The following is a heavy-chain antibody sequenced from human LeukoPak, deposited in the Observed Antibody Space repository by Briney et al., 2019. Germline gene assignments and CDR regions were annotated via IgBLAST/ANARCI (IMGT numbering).Heavy chain of an antibody. D-gene: IGHD7-27*01. CDR1: GYTFTSYY. J-gene: IGHJ4*02. CDR3: ARGSNWGPFDY. V-gene: IGHV1-18*04. Sequence: GASVKVSCKASGYTFTSYYMHWVRQAPGQGLEWMGWISAYNGNTNYPQKLQGRVTMTTDTSTSTAYMELRSLRSDDTAVYYCARGSNWGPFDYWGQGTLVTVSS. CDR2: ISAYNGNT.